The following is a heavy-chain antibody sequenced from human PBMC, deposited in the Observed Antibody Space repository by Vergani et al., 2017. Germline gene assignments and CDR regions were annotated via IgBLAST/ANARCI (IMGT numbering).Heavy chain of an antibody. CDR1: GFRFSDYH. V-gene: IGHV3-11*01. J-gene: IGHJ5*02. D-gene: IGHD2-2*01. CDR2: ISSSGDTI. CDR3: AREDCSGTSCWKENWFDP. Sequence: QVQLVESGGGLVRPGGSLRLSCAASGFRFSDYHMSWIRQAPGKGLEWVSYISSSGDTIHYADSVKGRFTISRDNAKNSLYLQMNSLRAEDTAVYFCAREDCSGTSCWKENWFDPGGQGTLVTVSS.